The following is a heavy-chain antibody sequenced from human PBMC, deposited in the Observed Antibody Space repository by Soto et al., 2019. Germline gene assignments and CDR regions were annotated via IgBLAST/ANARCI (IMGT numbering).Heavy chain of an antibody. CDR3: VKGYWKGDV. V-gene: IGHV3-23*01. CDR2: ISGSGGSI. Sequence: EVQLLESGGGLVQRGGSLRLSCAASGFTFSTYAMNWVRQAPGNGLEWVSAISGSGGSIHYADSVKGRFTISRDNSKNTLYLQMNSLRDEDTAVYHCVKGYWKGDVWGQGTTVTVSS. J-gene: IGHJ6*02. CDR1: GFTFSTYA. D-gene: IGHD1-1*01.